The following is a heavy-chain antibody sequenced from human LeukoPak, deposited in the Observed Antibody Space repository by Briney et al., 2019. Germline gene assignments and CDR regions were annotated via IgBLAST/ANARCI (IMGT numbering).Heavy chain of an antibody. CDR3: ARDPYSGSYGPYYYYYMDV. J-gene: IGHJ6*03. CDR1: GFTFSSYN. V-gene: IGHV3-21*06. D-gene: IGHD1-26*01. Sequence: GGSLRLSCAASGFTFSSYNMNWVRQAPGKGPEWVSSITSSSSYIYYADSVKGRFTISRDNAKNSLYLQMDSLRVEDTAVYYCARDPYSGSYGPYYYYYMDVWGKGTTATIPS. CDR2: ITSSSSYI.